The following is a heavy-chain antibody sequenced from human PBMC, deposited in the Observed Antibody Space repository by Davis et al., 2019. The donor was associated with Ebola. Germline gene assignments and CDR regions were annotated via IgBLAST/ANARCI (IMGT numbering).Heavy chain of an antibody. V-gene: IGHV1-46*01. CDR2: INPSGGST. Sequence: ASVKVSCKASGYTFTSYYMHWVRQAPGQGLEWMGIINPSGGSTSYAQKFQGRVTMTRDTSTSTVYMELSSLRSEDTAVYYCARDGGVVVPAAIHYYYYMDVWGKGTTVTVSS. CDR3: ARDGGVVVPAAIHYYYYMDV. J-gene: IGHJ6*03. CDR1: GYTFTSYY. D-gene: IGHD2-2*01.